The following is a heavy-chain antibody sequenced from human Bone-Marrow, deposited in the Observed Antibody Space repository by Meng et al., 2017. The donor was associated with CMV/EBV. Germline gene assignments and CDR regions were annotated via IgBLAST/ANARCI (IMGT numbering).Heavy chain of an antibody. CDR1: GGSFSGYY. J-gene: IGHJ4*02. V-gene: IGHV4-34*01. D-gene: IGHD6-13*01. CDR3: ARGRTAAGATTTTFDY. Sequence: QLQHQQWGAGLWEPSETLSLTCAVYGGSFSGYYWSWIRQPPGKGLEWIGEINHSGSTNYNPSLKSRVTISVDTSKNQFSLKLSSVTAADTAVYYCARGRTAAGATTTTFDYWGQGTLVTVSS. CDR2: INHSGST.